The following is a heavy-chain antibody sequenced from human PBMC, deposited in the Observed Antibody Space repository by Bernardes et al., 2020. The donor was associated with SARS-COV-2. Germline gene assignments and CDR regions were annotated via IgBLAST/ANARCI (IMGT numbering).Heavy chain of an antibody. CDR3: ARVTPFSGDSSGYRHYFDY. V-gene: IGHV3-48*02. CDR2: ISSSSSTI. CDR1: GFTFSSYS. J-gene: IGHJ4*02. Sequence: GSLRLSCAASGFTFSSYSMNWVRQAPGKGLEWVSYISSSSSTIYYADSVKGRFTISRDNAKNSLYLQMNSLRDEDTAVYYCARVTPFSGDSSGYRHYFDYWGRGTLVTVSS. D-gene: IGHD3-22*01.